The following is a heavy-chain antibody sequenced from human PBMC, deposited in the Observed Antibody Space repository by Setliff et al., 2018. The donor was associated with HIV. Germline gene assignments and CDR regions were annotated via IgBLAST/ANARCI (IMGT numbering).Heavy chain of an antibody. V-gene: IGHV1-69*13. CDR1: GGTFIRYA. CDR2: IIPIFGIP. Sequence: SVKVSCKASGGTFIRYAFNWVRQAPGQGFEWMGEIIPIFGIPSYAQRFQDRVTITADESTNTAYMELSSLRSEDTAVYYCAIVTELDYYGGSGPTHLLFDPWGQGTLVTVSS. CDR3: AIVTELDYYGGSGPTHLLFDP. D-gene: IGHD3-22*01. J-gene: IGHJ5*02.